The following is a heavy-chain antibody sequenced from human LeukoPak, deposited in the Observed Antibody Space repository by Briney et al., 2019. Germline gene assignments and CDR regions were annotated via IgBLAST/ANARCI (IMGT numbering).Heavy chain of an antibody. V-gene: IGHV5-51*01. CDR3: AKRYSSSWYFDY. J-gene: IGHJ4*02. CDR2: IYPGDSDT. D-gene: IGHD6-13*01. Sequence: GESLKISCQGSGYSLTSSWIGWVRQMPGKGLEWVAMIYPGDSDTRYSPSFQGQVTISADKSINTAYLQWSSLKASDTAIYYCAKRYSSSWYFDYWGQGTLVTVSS. CDR1: GYSLTSSW.